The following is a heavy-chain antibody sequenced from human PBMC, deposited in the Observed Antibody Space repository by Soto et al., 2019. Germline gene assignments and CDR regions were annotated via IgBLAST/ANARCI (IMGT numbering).Heavy chain of an antibody. CDR1: GGSISSYY. Sequence: SETLSLTCTVSGGSISSYYWSWIRQPPGKGLEWIGYIYYSGSTNYNPSLKSRNNISVDTSKNQFSLKLSSVTAADTAVYYCARGSRIAAAGTGRHYFDYWGQGTLVTVSS. CDR2: IYYSGST. D-gene: IGHD6-13*01. V-gene: IGHV4-59*01. J-gene: IGHJ4*02. CDR3: ARGSRIAAAGTGRHYFDY.